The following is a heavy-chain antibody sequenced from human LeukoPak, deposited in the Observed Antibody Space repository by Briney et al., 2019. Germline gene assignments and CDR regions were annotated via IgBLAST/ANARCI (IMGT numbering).Heavy chain of an antibody. V-gene: IGHV4-4*07. D-gene: IGHD3-10*01. CDR3: ARDIRAGGALFQLDAFDI. Sequence: PSETLSLTCTVSGGSISSYYWSWIRQPAGKGLEWIGRIYTSGSTNYNPSLKSRVTMSVDTSKNQFSLKLSSVTAADTAVYYCARDIRAGGALFQLDAFDIWGQGTMVTVSS. CDR1: GGSISSYY. J-gene: IGHJ3*02. CDR2: IYTSGST.